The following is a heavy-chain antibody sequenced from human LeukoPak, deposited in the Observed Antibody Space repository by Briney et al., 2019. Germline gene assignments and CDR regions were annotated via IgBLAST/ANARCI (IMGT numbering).Heavy chain of an antibody. CDR2: INPNSGGT. D-gene: IGHD3-9*01. J-gene: IGHJ5*02. CDR3: ARAADILNAGGDWFDP. V-gene: IGHV1-2*02. CDR1: GYTFTGYY. Sequence: ASVKVSCKASGYTFTGYYMHWVRQAPGQGLEWMGWINPNSGGTNYAQKFQGRVTMTRDTSISTAYMELSRLRSDDTAVYYCARAADILNAGGDWFDPWGQGTLVTVSS.